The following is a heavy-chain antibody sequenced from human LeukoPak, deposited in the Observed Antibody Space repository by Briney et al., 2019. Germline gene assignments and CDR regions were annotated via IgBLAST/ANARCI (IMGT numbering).Heavy chain of an antibody. CDR1: GGTFSSYA. CDR2: IIPILGIA. D-gene: IGHD3-16*01. J-gene: IGHJ6*02. Sequence: SVKVSCKASGGTFSSYAISWVRQAPGQGLEWMGRIIPILGIANYAQKFQGRVTITADKSTSTAYMELSSLRSEDTAVYYCARDRIWGDYYYGMDVWGQGTTVTVSS. CDR3: ARDRIWGDYYYGMDV. V-gene: IGHV1-69*04.